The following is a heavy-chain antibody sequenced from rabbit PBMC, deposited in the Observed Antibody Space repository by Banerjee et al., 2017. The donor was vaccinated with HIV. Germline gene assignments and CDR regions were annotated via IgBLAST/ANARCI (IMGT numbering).Heavy chain of an antibody. Sequence: QSLEESGGDLVKPGASLTLTCTASGFSFSGCWMCWVRQAPGKGLELIACISGSGGDTYYATWAKGRFTISKTSSTTVTLQVTSLTAADTATYFCARGGGVGGDGYNLWGPGTLVTVS. CDR3: ARGGGVGGDGYNL. D-gene: IGHD2-1*01. J-gene: IGHJ4*01. V-gene: IGHV1S40*01. CDR2: ISGSGGDT. CDR1: GFSFSGCW.